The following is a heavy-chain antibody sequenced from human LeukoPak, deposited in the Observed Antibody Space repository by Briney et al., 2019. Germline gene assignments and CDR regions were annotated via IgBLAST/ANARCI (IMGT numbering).Heavy chain of an antibody. CDR3: ARSSGYYLNYFDY. V-gene: IGHV3-30-3*01. J-gene: IGHJ4*02. Sequence: PGGSLRLSCAASGFTFSSYAMHWVRQAPGKGLEWVAVISYYGSNKYYADSVKGRFTISRDNSKNTLYLQMNSLRAEDTAVYYCARSSGYYLNYFDYWGQGTLVTVSS. CDR1: GFTFSSYA. CDR2: ISYYGSNK. D-gene: IGHD3-22*01.